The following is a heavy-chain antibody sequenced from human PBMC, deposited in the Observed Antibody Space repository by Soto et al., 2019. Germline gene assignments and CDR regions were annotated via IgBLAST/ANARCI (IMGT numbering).Heavy chain of an antibody. CDR1: GFTFSSYA. V-gene: IGHV3-23*01. D-gene: IGHD5-18*01. Sequence: PGGSLRLSCAASGFTFSSYAMSWVRQAPGKGLEWVSAISGSGGSTYYADSVKGRFTISRDNSKNTLYLQMNSLRAEDTAVYYCAKDRPATRYWDTAMVKPFFDYWGQGTLVTVSS. J-gene: IGHJ4*02. CDR3: AKDRPATRYWDTAMVKPFFDY. CDR2: ISGSGGST.